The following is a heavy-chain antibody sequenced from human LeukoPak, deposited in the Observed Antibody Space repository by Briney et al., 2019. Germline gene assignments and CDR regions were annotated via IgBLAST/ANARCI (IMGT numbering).Heavy chain of an antibody. CDR1: GRTFSSYA. Sequence: SVKVSCKASGRTFSSYAISWVRQAPGQGLEWMGGIIPIFGTANYAQKFQGRVTITADESTSTAYMELSSLRSEDTAVYYCASGSRGYYYLDAFDIWGQGTMVTVSS. J-gene: IGHJ3*02. D-gene: IGHD3-22*01. V-gene: IGHV1-69*13. CDR3: ASGSRGYYYLDAFDI. CDR2: IIPIFGTA.